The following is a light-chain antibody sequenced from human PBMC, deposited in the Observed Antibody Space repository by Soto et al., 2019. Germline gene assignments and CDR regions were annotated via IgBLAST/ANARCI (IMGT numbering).Light chain of an antibody. CDR3: HQYGNSPYT. CDR2: GAS. CDR1: QSVSSSH. V-gene: IGKV3-20*01. J-gene: IGKJ2*01. Sequence: EIVLTQSPGTLSLSPGERATLACRASQSVSSSHLAWFQQQPGQAPRLLMYGASYRANGIPDRFSGGGSGTDFTLTISRLEPDDFAVYYCHQYGNSPYTFGQGTKLEIK.